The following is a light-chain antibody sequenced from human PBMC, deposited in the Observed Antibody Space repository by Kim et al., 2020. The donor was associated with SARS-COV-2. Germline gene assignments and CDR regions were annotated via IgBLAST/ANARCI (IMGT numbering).Light chain of an antibody. CDR2: DNN. V-gene: IGLV1-51*01. Sequence: QSVLTQPPSVSAAPGQKVTISCSGSSSNIGNNYVSWYQQLPGTAPKLLIYDNNERPSGIPDRFSGSKTGTSATLGITGVQTGDEADYYCGTWDSSLSAGVFGGGTQLTVL. CDR1: SSNIGNNY. J-gene: IGLJ3*02. CDR3: GTWDSSLSAGV.